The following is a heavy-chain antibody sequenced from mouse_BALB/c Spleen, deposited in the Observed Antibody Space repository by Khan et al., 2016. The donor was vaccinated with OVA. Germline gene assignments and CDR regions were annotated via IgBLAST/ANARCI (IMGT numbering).Heavy chain of an antibody. Sequence: QIQLVHSGPEVKKPGETVKISCKASGYSFTNYGMNWVRQAPGKGLKWMGWINTYTGETTYADDFKGRFAFSLETSASTAYLQITNLKNEDTATYCCASVGYWYFDVWGAGTTVTVSS. J-gene: IGHJ1*01. CDR1: GYSFTNYG. CDR3: ASVGYWYFDV. CDR2: INTYTGET. V-gene: IGHV9-3-1*01.